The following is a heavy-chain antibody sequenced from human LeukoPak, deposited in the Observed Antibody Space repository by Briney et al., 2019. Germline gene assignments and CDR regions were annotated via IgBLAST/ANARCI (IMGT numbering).Heavy chain of an antibody. J-gene: IGHJ5*02. CDR1: GGSISSSSYY. CDR2: IYYSGST. Sequence: SETLSLTCTVSGGSISSSSYYWGWIRQPPGKGLEWIGSIYYSGSTYYNPSLKSRVTISVDTSENQFSLKLSSVTAADTAVYYCARHISLLRFLEWTWFDPWGQGTLVTVSS. D-gene: IGHD3-3*01. CDR3: ARHISLLRFLEWTWFDP. V-gene: IGHV4-39*01.